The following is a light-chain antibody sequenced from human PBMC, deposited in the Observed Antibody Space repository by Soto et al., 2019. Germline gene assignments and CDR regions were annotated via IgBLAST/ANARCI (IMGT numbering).Light chain of an antibody. CDR2: DVS. V-gene: IGLV2-14*01. J-gene: IGLJ1*01. CDR3: SSYTSSSTPYV. Sequence: QSVLTQPASGSGSPGQSITISCTGTSSDVGAYNYVSWYQQQPGKVPKLMIYDVSNRPSEVSNRFSGSKSGNTASLTISGLQAEDEADYYCSSYTSSSTPYVFGTGTKVTVL. CDR1: SSDVGAYNY.